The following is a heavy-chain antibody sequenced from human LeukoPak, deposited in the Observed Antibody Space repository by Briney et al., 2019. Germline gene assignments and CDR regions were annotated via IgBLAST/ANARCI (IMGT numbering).Heavy chain of an antibody. D-gene: IGHD1-20*01. Sequence: PSETLSLTCTVSGASISSYHWSWIRQPPGKGLEWIGYIYNSGSTNYNPSLNSRVTISVDTSKTQCSLKLSSVTAADTAVYYCARHVRGMSGPPHWLDPWGQGTLVTVSS. CDR3: ARHVRGMSGPPHWLDP. CDR2: IYNSGST. CDR1: GASISSYH. V-gene: IGHV4-59*08. J-gene: IGHJ5*02.